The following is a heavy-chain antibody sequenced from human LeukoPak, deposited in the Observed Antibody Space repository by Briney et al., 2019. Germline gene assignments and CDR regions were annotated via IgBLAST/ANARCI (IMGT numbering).Heavy chain of an antibody. Sequence: GGSLRLSCAAPGFTFSSYAMSWVRQAPGKGLEWVSAISGSGGSTYYADSVKGRFTISRDNSKNTLYLQMNSLRAEDTAVYYCAKGYYGSGSYCGFDYWGQGTLVTVSS. CDR1: GFTFSSYA. J-gene: IGHJ4*02. V-gene: IGHV3-23*01. D-gene: IGHD3-10*01. CDR3: AKGYYGSGSYCGFDY. CDR2: ISGSGGST.